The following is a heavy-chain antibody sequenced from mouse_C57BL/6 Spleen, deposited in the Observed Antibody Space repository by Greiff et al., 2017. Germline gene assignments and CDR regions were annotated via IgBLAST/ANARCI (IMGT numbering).Heavy chain of an antibody. D-gene: IGHD2-4*01. J-gene: IGHJ1*03. Sequence: EVQVVESGGGLVQPGGSLKLSCAASGFTFSDYYMYWVRQTPEKRLEWVAYISNGGGSTYYPDTVKGRFTISRDNAKNTLYLQMSRLKSEDTAMYYCAKAEVDYDDWYFDVWGTGTTVTVSS. V-gene: IGHV5-12*01. CDR3: AKAEVDYDDWYFDV. CDR2: ISNGGGST. CDR1: GFTFSDYY.